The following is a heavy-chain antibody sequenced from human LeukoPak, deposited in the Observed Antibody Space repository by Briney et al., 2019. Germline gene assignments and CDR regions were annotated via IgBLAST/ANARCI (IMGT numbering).Heavy chain of an antibody. CDR3: ARVGHSSSVNY. CDR1: GGSFSGYY. V-gene: IGHV4-34*01. Sequence: PSETLSLTCAVYGGSFSGYYWSWIRQPPGKGLEWIGEINHSGSTNYNPSLKSRVTISVDTSKNQFSLKLSSVTAADTAVYYCARVGHSSSVNYWGQGTLVTVSS. D-gene: IGHD6-13*01. J-gene: IGHJ4*02. CDR2: INHSGST.